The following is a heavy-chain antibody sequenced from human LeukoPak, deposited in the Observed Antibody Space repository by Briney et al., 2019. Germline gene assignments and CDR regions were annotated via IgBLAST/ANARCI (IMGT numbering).Heavy chain of an antibody. CDR3: ARDGWYYYDTTGSDAFDI. V-gene: IGHV4-30-4*08. J-gene: IGHJ3*02. CDR1: GGSISSGDYY. Sequence: SQTLSLTCTVSGGSISSGDYYWSWIRQLPGKGLEWIGYIYYSGSTYYNPSLKSRVTISVDTSKNQFSLKLSSVTAADTAVYYCARDGWYYYDTTGSDAFDIWGQGTMVTVSS. D-gene: IGHD3-22*01. CDR2: IYYSGST.